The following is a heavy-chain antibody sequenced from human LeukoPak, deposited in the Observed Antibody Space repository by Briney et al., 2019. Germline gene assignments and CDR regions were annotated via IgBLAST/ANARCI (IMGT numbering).Heavy chain of an antibody. D-gene: IGHD3-16*01. CDR1: GGSISSYY. CDR3: ARETSQKGAHYMDV. CDR2: IYYSGST. V-gene: IGHV4-59*01. J-gene: IGHJ6*03. Sequence: SETLSLTCTVSGGSISSYYWSWIQQPPGKGLEWIGYIYYSGSTNYNPSLKSRVTISVDTSKNQFSLKLSSVTAADTAVYYCARETSQKGAHYMDVWGKGTTVTISS.